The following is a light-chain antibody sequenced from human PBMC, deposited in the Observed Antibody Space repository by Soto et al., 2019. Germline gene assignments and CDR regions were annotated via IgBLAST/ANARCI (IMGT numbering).Light chain of an antibody. CDR2: AVS. J-gene: IGLJ1*01. V-gene: IGLV2-14*01. Sequence: QSALTQPASVSGSPGQSITISCTGTSSDIGDYDYVSWYQQHPAKAPKLLISAVSNRPSGVSNRFSGPKSGSTASLPISGLQAEDEADYYCNSYASGNARVFGTGTKVTVL. CDR1: SSDIGDYDY. CDR3: NSYASGNARV.